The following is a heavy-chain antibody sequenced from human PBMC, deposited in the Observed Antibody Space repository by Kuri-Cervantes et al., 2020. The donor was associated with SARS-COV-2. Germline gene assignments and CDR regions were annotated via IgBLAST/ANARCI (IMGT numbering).Heavy chain of an antibody. J-gene: IGHJ4*02. CDR1: GSTFSRYW. Sequence: GESLKISCAGSGSTFSRYWMSWVRQAPGKGPEWLANINQDGSERYYVDSVNGRFTISRDNAKNSLYLQMNSLRAEDTALYYCAKDAHSSGWYDYWGQGTLVTVSS. CDR3: AKDAHSSGWYDY. V-gene: IGHV3-7*03. D-gene: IGHD6-19*01. CDR2: INQDGSER.